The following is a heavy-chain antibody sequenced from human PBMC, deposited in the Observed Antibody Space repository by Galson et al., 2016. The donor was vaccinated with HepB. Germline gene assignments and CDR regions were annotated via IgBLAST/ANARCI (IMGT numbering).Heavy chain of an antibody. J-gene: IGHJ4*02. CDR2: LSSTSTLI. V-gene: IGHV3-48*02. D-gene: IGHD2-15*01. CDR1: GFSYSDYS. CDR3: AHIAV. Sequence: SLRLSCAGSGFSYSDYSINWVRQAPGKGLEWISYLSSTSTLIYYADSVKGRFTISRDNTKNSLYLQMNSLRDEDTAIYYCAHIAVRGQGSLVTVSP.